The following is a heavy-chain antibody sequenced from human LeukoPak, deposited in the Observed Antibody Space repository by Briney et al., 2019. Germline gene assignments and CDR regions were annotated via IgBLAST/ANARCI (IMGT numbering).Heavy chain of an antibody. Sequence: PSGTLSLTCTVSGGSISSGSYYWSWIRQPAGKGLEWIGRIYTSGSTNYNPSLKSRVTILVDTSKNQFSLRLSSVTAADTAVYYCARERDGYNWAYDAFDIWGQGTMVTVSS. V-gene: IGHV4-61*02. J-gene: IGHJ3*02. CDR2: IYTSGST. CDR3: ARERDGYNWAYDAFDI. CDR1: GGSISSGSYY. D-gene: IGHD5-24*01.